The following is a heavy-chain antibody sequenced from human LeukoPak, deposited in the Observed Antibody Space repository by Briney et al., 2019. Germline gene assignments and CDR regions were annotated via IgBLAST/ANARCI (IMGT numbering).Heavy chain of an antibody. D-gene: IGHD3-22*01. CDR3: ARCITDSYDSSSPDAFDI. J-gene: IGHJ3*02. CDR1: ARFISSYY. V-gene: IGHV4-59*01. Sequence: SQTLSLTCPVAARFISSYYWSWIRQPPGEGLEYIGYIYYSVSTNHNPSLKRRVTVSVDTSKNQFSLKLSYVHAADLGVYYWARCITDSYDSSSPDAFDIWGQGTMVTVSS. CDR2: IYYSVST.